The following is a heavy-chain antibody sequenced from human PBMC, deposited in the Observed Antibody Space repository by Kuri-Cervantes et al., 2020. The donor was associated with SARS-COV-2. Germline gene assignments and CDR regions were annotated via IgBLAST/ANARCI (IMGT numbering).Heavy chain of an antibody. CDR1: GFTFGSYA. CDR3: AKYLVRGGLNWFDP. J-gene: IGHJ5*02. Sequence: GESLKISCAGSGFTFGSYAMSWVRQAPTKGLEWVSAISGSGDITYYGDSVQGRFTISRDNSKNTLYLQMNSLRAEDTAVYYCAKYLVRGGLNWFDPWGQGTQVTVSS. V-gene: IGHV3-23*01. CDR2: ISGSGDIT. D-gene: IGHD3-10*02.